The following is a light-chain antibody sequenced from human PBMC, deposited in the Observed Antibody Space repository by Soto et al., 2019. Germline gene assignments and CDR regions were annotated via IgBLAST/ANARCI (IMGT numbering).Light chain of an antibody. CDR2: GAS. V-gene: IGKV3-20*01. Sequence: EIVLTQSPGTLSLSPGERATLSCRASQSVSSSYLAWYQQKPGQAPRLLIYGASTRATGIPDRFSGSGSGTDFTRTISRLEPEDFAVYYCQQYGSSLFTFGPKTKVDIK. CDR1: QSVSSSY. CDR3: QQYGSSLFT. J-gene: IGKJ3*01.